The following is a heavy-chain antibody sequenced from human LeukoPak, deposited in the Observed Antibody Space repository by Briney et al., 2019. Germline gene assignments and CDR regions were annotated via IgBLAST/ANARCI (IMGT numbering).Heavy chain of an antibody. Sequence: ASVKVSCKASGYTFTSYDINWVRQATGQGLEWKGWMNPNRGNTGYAQKFQGRVTMTRNTSISTAYMELSSLRSEDTAVYYCARAVATSADYWGQGTLVTVSS. D-gene: IGHD6-19*01. CDR3: ARAVATSADY. CDR2: MNPNRGNT. J-gene: IGHJ4*02. CDR1: GYTFTSYD. V-gene: IGHV1-8*01.